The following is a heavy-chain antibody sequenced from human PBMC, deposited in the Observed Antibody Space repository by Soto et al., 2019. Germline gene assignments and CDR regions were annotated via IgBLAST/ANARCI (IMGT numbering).Heavy chain of an antibody. D-gene: IGHD6-13*01. CDR2: IIPIFGTA. Sequence: VKVSCEASGGTFSSYAISWVRTAPGQGLEWMGGIIPIFGTANYAQKFQGRVTITADESTSTAYMELSSLRSEDTAVYYCARGRLTGSSWFDYWGQGTLVTVSS. CDR3: ARGRLTGSSWFDY. V-gene: IGHV1-69*13. J-gene: IGHJ4*02. CDR1: GGTFSSYA.